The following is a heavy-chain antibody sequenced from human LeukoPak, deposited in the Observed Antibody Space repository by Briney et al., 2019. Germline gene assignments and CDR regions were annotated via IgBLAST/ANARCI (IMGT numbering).Heavy chain of an antibody. CDR3: AAVSYLAFDI. CDR2: IKQDGGEK. Sequence: GGSLRLSCAASGLTLSGFWMSWVRRPPGKGLGWVANIKQDGGEKHYVDSVKGRFTIYRDNAKNSAFLQINSLRVEDTAIYYCAAVSYLAFDIWGRGTMVTVSS. V-gene: IGHV3-7*01. CDR1: GLTLSGFW. D-gene: IGHD2-21*01. J-gene: IGHJ3*02.